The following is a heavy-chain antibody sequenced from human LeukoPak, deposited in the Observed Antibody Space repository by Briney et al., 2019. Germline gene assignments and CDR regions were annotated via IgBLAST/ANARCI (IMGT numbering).Heavy chain of an antibody. CDR1: GGSIRGYY. V-gene: IGHV4-59*05. D-gene: IGHD3-9*01. CDR3: ARYMYDILTGQLTYYFDY. CDR2: IYYSGST. Sequence: PSETLSLTCTVSGGSIRGYYWSWIRQPPGKGLEWIGSIYYSGSTYYNPSLKSRVTISVDTSKNQFSLKLSSVTAADTAVYYCARYMYDILTGQLTYYFDYWGQGTLVTVSS. J-gene: IGHJ4*02.